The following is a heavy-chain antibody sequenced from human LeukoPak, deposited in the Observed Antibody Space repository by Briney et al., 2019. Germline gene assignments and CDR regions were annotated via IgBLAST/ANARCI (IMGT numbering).Heavy chain of an antibody. D-gene: IGHD3-10*01. V-gene: IGHV3-20*04. J-gene: IGHJ3*02. Sequence: GGSLRLSCAASGFTFDDYGMSWVLQAPGKGLEWVSGINWNGGSTGYEDSVKGRFTISRDNAKNSLYLQMNSLRAEDTALYYCARVKLLYGSGIGDAFDIWGQGTMVTVSS. CDR3: ARVKLLYGSGIGDAFDI. CDR2: INWNGGST. CDR1: GFTFDDYG.